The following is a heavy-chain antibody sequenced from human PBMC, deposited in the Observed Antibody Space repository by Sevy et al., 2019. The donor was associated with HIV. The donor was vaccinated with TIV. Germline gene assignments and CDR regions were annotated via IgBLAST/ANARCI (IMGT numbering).Heavy chain of an antibody. Sequence: GGSLRLSCAASGFTFTSYAMAWVRQAPGKGLEWVSVISDSGATTYYTHSVKGRFTISRDNSKNTLYLQMNSLRAEDTAVYFCAKSYYDFWSGFDYWGQGTLVTVSS. CDR2: ISDSGATT. D-gene: IGHD3-3*01. CDR1: GFTFTSYA. J-gene: IGHJ4*02. CDR3: AKSYYDFWSGFDY. V-gene: IGHV3-23*01.